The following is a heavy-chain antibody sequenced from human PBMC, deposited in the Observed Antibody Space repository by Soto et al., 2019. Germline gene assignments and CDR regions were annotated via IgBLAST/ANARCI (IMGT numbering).Heavy chain of an antibody. Sequence: SETLSLTCTVSGGSITSGGYYWTWIRQHPGEGLEWIGYIHYSGFTYYNPSLKSRVTISVDTSKNQFSLKLSSVTAADTAVYYCASGLVTTLHYWGQGTLVTVS. V-gene: IGHV4-31*03. J-gene: IGHJ4*02. D-gene: IGHD4-17*01. CDR1: GGSITSGGYY. CDR2: IHYSGFT. CDR3: ASGLVTTLHY.